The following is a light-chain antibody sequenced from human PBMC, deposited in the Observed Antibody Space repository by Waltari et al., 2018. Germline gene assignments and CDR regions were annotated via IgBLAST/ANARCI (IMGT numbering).Light chain of an antibody. CDR2: DVN. V-gene: IGLV2-14*03. CDR1: DTALGRHNF. J-gene: IGLJ1*01. Sequence: QSALTQPASVSGSPGQSIALPCTGTDTALGRHNFVPWYRQRPGEVPKPIIYDVNSRLSGISSRFSGSKFGNTASLTISGLQTEDEAVYYCSSYTTGRTYVFGTGTKVTVL. CDR3: SSYTTGRTYV.